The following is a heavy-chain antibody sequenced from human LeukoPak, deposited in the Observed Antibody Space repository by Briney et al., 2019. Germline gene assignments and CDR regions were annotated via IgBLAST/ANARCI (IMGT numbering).Heavy chain of an antibody. CDR3: ARASQTGITGGYCSGDTCVNYFDY. CDR2: IIPILGIA. D-gene: IGHD2-15*01. V-gene: IGHV1-69*04. Sequence: SVKVSCKASGGTFSSYAISWVRQAPGQGLEWMGRIIPILGIANYAQKSQGRVTITADKSTSTAYMELSSLRSEDTAVYYCARASQTGITGGYCSGDTCVNYFDYWGQGTLVTVSS. J-gene: IGHJ4*02. CDR1: GGTFSSYA.